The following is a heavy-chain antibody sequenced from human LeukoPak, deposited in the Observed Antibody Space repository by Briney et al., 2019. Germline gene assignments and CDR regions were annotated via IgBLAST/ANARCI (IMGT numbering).Heavy chain of an antibody. D-gene: IGHD3-22*01. CDR3: ARDRRGFPQPPQNSVFDY. J-gene: IGHJ4*02. V-gene: IGHV4-59*12. CDR1: GGSIRSYY. CDR2: IYYSGST. Sequence: SETLSLTCTVSGGSIRSYYWSWIRQPPGKGLEWIGYIYYSGSTNYNPSLKSRVTISVDTSKNQFSLKLSSVTAADTAVYYCARDRRGFPQPPQNSVFDYWGQGTLVTVSS.